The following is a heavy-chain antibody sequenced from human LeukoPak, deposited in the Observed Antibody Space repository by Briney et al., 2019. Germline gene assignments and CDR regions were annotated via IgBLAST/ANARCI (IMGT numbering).Heavy chain of an antibody. V-gene: IGHV4-39*01. CDR3: ARHRRGDCNSASCYTDY. CDR1: GGSLSSSNYY. Sequence: SETLSLTCTLSGGSLSSSNYYWGWIRQPPGEGLEWIGCIDYSGSTFYNPSLRSRVTMSVDTSKNHFSVKLNSVTVADTAVYYCARHRRGDCNSASCYTDYWGQGTLVTVSS. J-gene: IGHJ4*02. CDR2: IDYSGST. D-gene: IGHD2-2*02.